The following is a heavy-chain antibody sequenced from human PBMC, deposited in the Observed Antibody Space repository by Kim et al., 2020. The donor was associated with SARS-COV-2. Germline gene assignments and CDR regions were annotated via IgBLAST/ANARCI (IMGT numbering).Heavy chain of an antibody. V-gene: IGHV3-15*01. CDR3: TTVEYSRFGELLYGYSYYYGMDV. CDR2: IKSKTDGGTT. D-gene: IGHD3-10*01. J-gene: IGHJ6*02. Sequence: GGSLRLSCAASGFTFSNAWMSWVRQAPGKGLEWVGRIKSKTDGGTTDYAAPVKGRFTISRDDSKNTLYLQMNSLKTEDTAVYYCTTVEYSRFGELLYGYSYYYGMDVWGQGTTVTVSS. CDR1: GFTFSNAW.